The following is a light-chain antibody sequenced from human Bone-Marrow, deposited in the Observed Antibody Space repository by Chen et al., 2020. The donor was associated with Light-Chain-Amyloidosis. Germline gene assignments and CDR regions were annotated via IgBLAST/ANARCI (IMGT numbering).Light chain of an antibody. V-gene: IGLV1-47*01. Sequence: QSVLTQPPSASGTPGQRVTIYCSGTSTNIGSNYVSWFQQLPGSAPKLLIYTNDQRPSGVPDRISGSRCGTSASMTISGIRSGDEADYYCAAWDDSLSGFFVFGTGSTVTVL. J-gene: IGLJ1*01. CDR1: STNIGSNY. CDR3: AAWDDSLSGFFV. CDR2: TND.